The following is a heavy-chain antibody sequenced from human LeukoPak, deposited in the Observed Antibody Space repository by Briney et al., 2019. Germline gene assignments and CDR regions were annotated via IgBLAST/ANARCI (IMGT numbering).Heavy chain of an antibody. V-gene: IGHV4-38-2*01. J-gene: IGHJ5*02. Sequence: PSETLSLTCAVSGYSISSGYYWGWIRQPPGQGLAWIGSIYHSRSTYYNPSLKSRVTISVDTSKNQFSLKLSSVTAADTAVYYCARRSYDFWSGYYTEWFDPWGQGTLVTVSS. CDR3: ARRSYDFWSGYYTEWFDP. CDR1: GYSISSGYY. D-gene: IGHD3-3*01. CDR2: IYHSRST.